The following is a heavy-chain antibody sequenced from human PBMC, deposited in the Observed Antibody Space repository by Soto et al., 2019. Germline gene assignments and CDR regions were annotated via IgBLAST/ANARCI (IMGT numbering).Heavy chain of an antibody. CDR1: GSSISPFY. J-gene: IGHJ4*02. CDR3: TRVGGYYGDYPNFDY. Sequence: ASETLSLTCTVSGSSISPFYWSWIRQPPGKGLEWIGYIYYTGSTKYNPSLKSRVTLSLGTSRNQLSLKLSSVTAADTAVYYCTRVGGYYGDYPNFDYWGQGTLVTVSS. D-gene: IGHD4-17*01. V-gene: IGHV4-59*01. CDR2: IYYTGST.